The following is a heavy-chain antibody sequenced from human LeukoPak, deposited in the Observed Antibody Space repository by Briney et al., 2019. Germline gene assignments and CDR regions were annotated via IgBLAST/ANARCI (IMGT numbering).Heavy chain of an antibody. Sequence: GGSLRLSCAASGFTFSSYGMHWVRQAPGKGLEWVAVIWYDGSNKYYADSVKGRFTISRDNSKNTLYLQMNSLRAEDTAVYYCAKGDIVVVVAANLDYWGQGTLVTVSS. CDR2: IWYDGSNK. D-gene: IGHD2-15*01. J-gene: IGHJ4*02. V-gene: IGHV3-30*02. CDR1: GFTFSSYG. CDR3: AKGDIVVVVAANLDY.